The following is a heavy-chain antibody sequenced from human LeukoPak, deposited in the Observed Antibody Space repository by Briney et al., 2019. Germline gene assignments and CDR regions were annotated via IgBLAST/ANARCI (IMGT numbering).Heavy chain of an antibody. D-gene: IGHD4-11*01. CDR3: AKDRGSIATTPWFDP. CDR2: ISWNSGSI. V-gene: IGHV3-9*01. CDR1: GFTFDDYA. Sequence: GGSLRLSCAASGFTFDDYAMHWVRQAPGKGLEGVSGISWNSGSIGYADSVKGRFTISRDNAKNSLYLQMNSLRAEDTALYYCAKDRGSIATTPWFDPWGQGTLVTVSS. J-gene: IGHJ5*02.